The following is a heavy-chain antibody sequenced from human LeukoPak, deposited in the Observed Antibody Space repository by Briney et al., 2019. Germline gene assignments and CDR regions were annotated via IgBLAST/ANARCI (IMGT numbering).Heavy chain of an antibody. J-gene: IGHJ4*02. CDR3: ARGSALLALSFDY. D-gene: IGHD2-15*01. V-gene: IGHV1-69*13. CDR2: VIPIFGTA. Sequence: SVKVSCKASGGTFSSYTITWVRQAPGQGLEWMGGVIPIFGTASYAQRFQGRVTITADESTSTAYMELSSLRSEDTAVYYCARGSALLALSFDYWGQGTLVTVSS. CDR1: GGTFSSYT.